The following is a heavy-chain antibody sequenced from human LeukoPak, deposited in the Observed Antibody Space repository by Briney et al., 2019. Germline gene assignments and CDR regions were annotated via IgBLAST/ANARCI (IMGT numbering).Heavy chain of an antibody. CDR1: GYTFSDYY. D-gene: IGHD2-21*02. Sequence: ASVKVSCKASGYTFSDYYIHWLRQAPGQGLEWMGWIKPNGGVTNYARNFQGRITMTRDTSISTAFMELSSLRSDDTAVYYCARPSYCGAGCYHYFDYWGQGTLVTVSS. J-gene: IGHJ4*02. V-gene: IGHV1-2*02. CDR2: IKPNGGVT. CDR3: ARPSYCGAGCYHYFDY.